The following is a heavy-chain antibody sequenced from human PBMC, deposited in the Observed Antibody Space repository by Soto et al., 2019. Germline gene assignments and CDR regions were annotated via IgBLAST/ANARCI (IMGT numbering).Heavy chain of an antibody. Sequence: SETLSLTXTVSGGSISSGIYYWSWIRQLPGKGLEWIGYVSYTGTTYYNPSLQSRVTISGDTSKNQFSLRLTSVTAADTAVYYCARGSRTYYYDRSGYRFDSWGQGTLVTVSS. V-gene: IGHV4-31*02. CDR2: VSYTGTT. D-gene: IGHD3-22*01. CDR3: ARGSRTYYYDRSGYRFDS. J-gene: IGHJ4*02. CDR1: GGSISSGIYY.